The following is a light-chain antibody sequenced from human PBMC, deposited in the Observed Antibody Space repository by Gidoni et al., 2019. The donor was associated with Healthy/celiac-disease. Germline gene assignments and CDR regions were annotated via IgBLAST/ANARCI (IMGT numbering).Light chain of an antibody. CDR3: QQYNNWPYT. J-gene: IGKJ2*01. Sequence: EIVMPQSPATLSVSPGERATLSCRASQSVSGNLAWYQQKPGQAPRLLIYGASTRATGIPARFSGSGSGTEFTLTISSLQSEDFAVYYCQQYNNWPYTFGQGTKLEIK. CDR1: QSVSGN. CDR2: GAS. V-gene: IGKV3-15*01.